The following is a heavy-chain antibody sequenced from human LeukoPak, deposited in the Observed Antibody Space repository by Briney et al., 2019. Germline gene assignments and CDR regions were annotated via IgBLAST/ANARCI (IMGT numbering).Heavy chain of an antibody. D-gene: IGHD3-3*01. CDR1: GFTFSNAW. CDR2: FKSKTDGWTT. V-gene: IGHV3-15*01. CDR3: TTDDDFWSGPSPHDAFDI. J-gene: IGHJ3*02. Sequence: GGSLRLSCAASGFTFSNAWMSWVRQAPGKGLEWVGRFKSKTDGWTTDYAEHGKDRFTISRSASKHKLDLKMNSLKAEDTAVYYCTTDDDFWSGPSPHDAFDIWGQGTMVTVSS.